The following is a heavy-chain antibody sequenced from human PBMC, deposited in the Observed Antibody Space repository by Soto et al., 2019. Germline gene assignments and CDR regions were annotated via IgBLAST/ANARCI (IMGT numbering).Heavy chain of an antibody. CDR3: ARVPFVQLERRYYCYGMDV. J-gene: IGHJ6*02. Sequence: ASVKVSCKASGYTFTSYGISWVRQAPGQGLEWMGWISAYNGNTNYAQKLQGRVTMTTDTSTSTAYMELRSLRSDDTAVYYCARVPFVQLERRYYCYGMDVWGQGTTVTVSS. V-gene: IGHV1-18*01. D-gene: IGHD1-1*01. CDR2: ISAYNGNT. CDR1: GYTFTSYG.